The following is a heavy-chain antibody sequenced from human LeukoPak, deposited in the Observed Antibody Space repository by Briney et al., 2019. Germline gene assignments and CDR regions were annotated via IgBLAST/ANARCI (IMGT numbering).Heavy chain of an antibody. CDR2: ISGSGGST. CDR1: GFTFSSFG. V-gene: IGHV3-23*01. Sequence: GGSLRLSCAASGFTFSSFGMSWVRQAPGKGLEWVSAISGSGGSTYYADSVKGRFTISRDNSKNTLYLQMNSLRAEDTAVYYCAKDRVDSGSSEGFDYWGQGTLVTVSS. J-gene: IGHJ4*02. CDR3: AKDRVDSGSSEGFDY. D-gene: IGHD1-26*01.